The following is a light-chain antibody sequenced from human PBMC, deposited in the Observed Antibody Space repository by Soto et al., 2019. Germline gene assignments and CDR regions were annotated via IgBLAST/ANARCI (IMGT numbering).Light chain of an antibody. V-gene: IGKV3-11*01. Sequence: EIVLTQYPATLSLSPGEGATLSCRASQSVSTYLAWYQQKPAQAPRLLIYDASNRATGIPARFSGSGSGTDFTLTISSLEPEDFAVYYCQQRSNWPPITFGQGTRLEIK. CDR3: QQRSNWPPIT. CDR1: QSVSTY. J-gene: IGKJ5*01. CDR2: DAS.